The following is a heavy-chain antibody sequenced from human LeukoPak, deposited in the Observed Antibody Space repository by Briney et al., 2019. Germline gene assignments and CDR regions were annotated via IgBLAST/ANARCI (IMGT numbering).Heavy chain of an antibody. J-gene: IGHJ6*03. V-gene: IGHV5-51*01. D-gene: IGHD1-14*01. CDR2: IYPGDSDT. CDR1: GYSSTSYW. CDR3: ARHPPDTTGYYYMEL. Sequence: GESLKFSCKGSGYSSTSYWIGWVRQMPGKGLEWMGIIYPGDSDTRYSPSFQGQVTISADKSISTAYLQWSSLKASDTAMYYCARHPPDTTGYYYMELWGIGTTVTVSS.